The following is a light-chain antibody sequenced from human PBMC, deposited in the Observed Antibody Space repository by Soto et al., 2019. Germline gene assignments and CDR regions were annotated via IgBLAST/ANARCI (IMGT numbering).Light chain of an antibody. CDR2: GVS. J-gene: IGKJ1*01. Sequence: IVLTQSPATLSVSPGERATLSCRASQSVTSNLAWYQQKPGQAPRLLIYGVSTRATGVPARFGGSGSGTDFTLTITSPQSEDFAVYYCQQYNNWPPWTFGQGTKVEFK. CDR1: QSVTSN. CDR3: QQYNNWPPWT. V-gene: IGKV3-15*01.